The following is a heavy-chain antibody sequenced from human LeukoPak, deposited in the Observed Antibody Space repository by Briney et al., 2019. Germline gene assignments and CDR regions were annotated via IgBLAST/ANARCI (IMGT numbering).Heavy chain of an antibody. J-gene: IGHJ3*02. Sequence: ASVKVSCKASGYTFTSYGVSWVRRSPGQGLEWMGWISAYDGNTNYAQKLQGRVTMTTDTSKSTAYMELRSLRSDDTAVYYCARVRGWGPAADDAFDIWGQGTMVTVSS. D-gene: IGHD2-2*01. CDR1: GYTFTSYG. V-gene: IGHV1-18*01. CDR3: ARVRGWGPAADDAFDI. CDR2: ISAYDGNT.